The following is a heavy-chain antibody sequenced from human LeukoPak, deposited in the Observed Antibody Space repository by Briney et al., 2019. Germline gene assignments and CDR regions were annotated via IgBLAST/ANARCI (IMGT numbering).Heavy chain of an antibody. J-gene: IGHJ4*02. V-gene: IGHV3-7*01. CDR1: GFTFSNYW. D-gene: IGHD3-10*01. CDR3: ARYYGSGSPYRECYFDY. CDR2: IEQNGNEK. Sequence: GGSLRLSCVVSGFTFSNYWMSWVRQAPGKGLEWVANIEQNGNEKYHVDSVKGRFTISRDNVKNSLYLQMNYLRAEDTAVYYCARYYGSGSPYRECYFDYWGPGTLVTVSS.